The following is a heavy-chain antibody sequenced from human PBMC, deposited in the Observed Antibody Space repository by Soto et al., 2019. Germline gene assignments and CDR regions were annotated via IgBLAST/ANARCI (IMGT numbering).Heavy chain of an antibody. D-gene: IGHD3-10*01. V-gene: IGHV3-30*18. J-gene: IGHJ3*01. CDR1: GFTFRSYG. CDR2: ISHDGRNK. CDR3: EKDLQVSMEETDAFDL. Sequence: QVQLVESGGGVVQPGRSLRLSCAASGFTFRSYGMHWVRQGPGKGLEWVAVISHDGRNKYYVDSVKGRFTISRDNSKNTLYLQMNSLRVEDTAVYYCEKDLQVSMEETDAFDLWGQGTVVTVSS.